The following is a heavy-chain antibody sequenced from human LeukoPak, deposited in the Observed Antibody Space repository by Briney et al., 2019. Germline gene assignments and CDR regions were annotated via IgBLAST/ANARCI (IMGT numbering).Heavy chain of an antibody. V-gene: IGHV3-30*18. Sequence: GGSLSLSCAASGFTFSSYGMHWVRQAPGKGLEWVAVISYDGSNKYYADSVKGRFTISRDNSKNTLYVQMNSLRAEDTAEYYCAKGRDYYGSGADYWGQGTLVTVTS. J-gene: IGHJ4*02. CDR3: AKGRDYYGSGADY. CDR2: ISYDGSNK. CDR1: GFTFSSYG. D-gene: IGHD3-10*01.